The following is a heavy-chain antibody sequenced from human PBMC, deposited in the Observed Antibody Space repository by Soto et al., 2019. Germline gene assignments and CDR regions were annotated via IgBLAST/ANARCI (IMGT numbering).Heavy chain of an antibody. V-gene: IGHV1-69*01. J-gene: IGHJ4*02. CDR1: GGTFSSYA. D-gene: IGHD3-22*01. CDR3: ASSYDSGGYYFDY. CDR2: IIPIFGTA. Sequence: QVQLVQSGAEVKKPGSSVKVSCKASGGTFSSYAISWVRQAPGQGLEWMGGIIPIFGTANYAQKFQGRVRITADESTSTAYMELSSRRSEDTAVYYCASSYDSGGYYFDYWAREPWSPSPQ.